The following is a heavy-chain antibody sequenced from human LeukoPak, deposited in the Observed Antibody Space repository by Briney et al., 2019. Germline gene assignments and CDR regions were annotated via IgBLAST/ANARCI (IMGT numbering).Heavy chain of an antibody. CDR2: IAYDGSRK. V-gene: IGHV3-30*03. J-gene: IGHJ5*02. Sequence: GRSLRLSCAASGFTFSGYGMHWARQAPGKGLEWVTGIAYDGSRKHDADSVKGRFTISRDNYRNTMDLQMNSLRVEDTAVYHCTRYDSSRFDPWGQGTLVIVSA. D-gene: IGHD3-3*01. CDR1: GFTFSGYG. CDR3: TRYDSSRFDP.